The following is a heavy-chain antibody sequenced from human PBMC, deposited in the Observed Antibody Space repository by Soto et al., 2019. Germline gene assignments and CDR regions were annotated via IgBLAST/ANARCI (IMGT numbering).Heavy chain of an antibody. V-gene: IGHV3-23*01. D-gene: IGHD3-22*01. CDR2: ISGSGGST. CDR1: GFTFSSYA. CDR3: AHSPIVVVIYLFDY. J-gene: IGHJ4*02. Sequence: GGSLRLSCAASGFTFSSYAMIWVRQAPGKGLEWVSAISGSGGSTYYADSVKGRFTISRDNSKNTLYLQMNSLRAEDTAVYYCAHSPIVVVIYLFDYWGQGTLVTVSS.